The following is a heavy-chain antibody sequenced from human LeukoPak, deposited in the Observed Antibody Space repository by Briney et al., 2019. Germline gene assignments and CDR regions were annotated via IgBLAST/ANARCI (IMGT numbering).Heavy chain of an antibody. V-gene: IGHV5-10-1*01. CDR2: IDPSDSYT. CDR1: GYSFASYW. Sequence: HGESLKISCKASGYSFASYWIGWVRQMPGKGLERMGRIDPSDSYTNYSPSFQGHVTISADKSISTAYLQWSSLKASDTAMYYCARMDSYYYGMDVWGQGTTVTVSS. D-gene: IGHD2-2*03. J-gene: IGHJ6*02. CDR3: ARMDSYYYGMDV.